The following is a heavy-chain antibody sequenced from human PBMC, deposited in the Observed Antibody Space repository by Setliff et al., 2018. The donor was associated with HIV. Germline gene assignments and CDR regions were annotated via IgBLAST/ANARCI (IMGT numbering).Heavy chain of an antibody. CDR3: ARGRWLQSAFDY. J-gene: IGHJ4*02. D-gene: IGHD5-12*01. CDR1: GYTFISYG. V-gene: IGHV1-18*01. CDR2: ISVDKGDT. Sequence: ASVKVSCKASGYTFISYGITWVRQAPGQGLEWMGWISVDKGDTNYAQKLQGRVTMTTDTSTSTAYMELRSLRSGDTAVYYCARGRWLQSAFDYWGQGTLVTAPQ.